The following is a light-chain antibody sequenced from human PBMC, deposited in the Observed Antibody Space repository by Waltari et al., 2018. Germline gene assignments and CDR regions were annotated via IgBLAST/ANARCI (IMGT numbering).Light chain of an antibody. Sequence: EIVFTQSPGTLSLSPGERATLSCRASQSVSSSYLAWYQHKLGQAPRRLIYGASTRATGVPDRFSGNGSGTDFTLTISRLEPEDFTVYYCQHYGGSPPYTFGQGTKLEIK. CDR2: GAS. J-gene: IGKJ2*01. CDR3: QHYGGSPPYT. V-gene: IGKV3-20*01. CDR1: QSVSSSY.